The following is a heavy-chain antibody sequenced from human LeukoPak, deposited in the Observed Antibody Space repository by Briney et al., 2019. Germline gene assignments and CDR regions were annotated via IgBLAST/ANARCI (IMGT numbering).Heavy chain of an antibody. Sequence: PGRSLRLSCAASEFTFDDYAMHWVRQAPGKGLEWVSGISWNSGSIGYADSVKGRFTISRDNAKNSLYLQMNSLRAEDTALYYCAKGRVGIAAAGTDYWGQGTLVTVSS. D-gene: IGHD6-13*01. CDR1: EFTFDDYA. CDR3: AKGRVGIAAAGTDY. CDR2: ISWNSGSI. J-gene: IGHJ4*02. V-gene: IGHV3-9*01.